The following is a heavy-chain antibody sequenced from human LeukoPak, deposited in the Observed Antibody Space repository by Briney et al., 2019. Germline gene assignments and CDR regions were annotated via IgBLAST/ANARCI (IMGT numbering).Heavy chain of an antibody. CDR1: GFTFDDYA. J-gene: IGHJ5*02. V-gene: IGHV3-74*01. D-gene: IGHD2-15*01. CDR2: INNDGSGT. Sequence: GGSLRLSCAASGFTFDDYAMHWVRQAPGKGPVWVSRINNDGSGTTYADSVKGRFTISRDDAKNTLYLQMNSLRAEDTAVYYCVRGGESTWSWGQGTLVTVSS. CDR3: VRGGESTWS.